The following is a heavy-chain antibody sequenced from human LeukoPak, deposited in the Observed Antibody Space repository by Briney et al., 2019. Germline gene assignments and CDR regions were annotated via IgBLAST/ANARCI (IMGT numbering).Heavy chain of an antibody. CDR2: TYTNGRT. D-gene: IGHD2-15*01. J-gene: IGHJ3*02. V-gene: IGHV4-39*07. Sequence: SETLSFTCTVSGGSFGGSQYWGWFRQAPGKGLEWIGSTYTNGRTFYNPSLASRLTTSVDTSTNQISLRLTSATVADTAVFYCAAGKDVVGSPVGAFDIWGQGTMVTVSS. CDR1: GGSFGGSQY. CDR3: AAGKDVVGSPVGAFDI.